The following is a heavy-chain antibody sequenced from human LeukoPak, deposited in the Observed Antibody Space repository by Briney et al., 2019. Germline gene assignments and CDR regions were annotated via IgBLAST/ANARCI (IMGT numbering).Heavy chain of an antibody. Sequence: PGGSLRLSCAASGFTFSSYGMHWVRQAPGKGLEWVAFIRYDGSNKYYADSVKGRLTISRDNSKNTLYLQMNSLRAEDTAVYYCAKVIAVAGPYYFDYWGQGTLVTVSS. J-gene: IGHJ4*02. V-gene: IGHV3-30*02. CDR1: GFTFSSYG. CDR2: IRYDGSNK. CDR3: AKVIAVAGPYYFDY. D-gene: IGHD6-19*01.